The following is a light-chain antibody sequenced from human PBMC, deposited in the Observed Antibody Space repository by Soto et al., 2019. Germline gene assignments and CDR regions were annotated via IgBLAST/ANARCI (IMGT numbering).Light chain of an antibody. J-gene: IGLJ1*01. Sequence: QSALTQPASVSGSPGQSITISCTGTSSDVGAYNYVSWYQQHPGKAPKLMIYEVSHRPSGVSNRFSASKSGNTASLTISGLHAEDEADYYCTSYRSSSALFVFGTGTKVTVL. CDR3: TSYRSSSALFV. CDR1: SSDVGAYNY. V-gene: IGLV2-14*01. CDR2: EVS.